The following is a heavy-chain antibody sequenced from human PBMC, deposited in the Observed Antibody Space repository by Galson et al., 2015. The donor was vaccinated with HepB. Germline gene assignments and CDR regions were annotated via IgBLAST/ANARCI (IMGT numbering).Heavy chain of an antibody. V-gene: IGHV1-18*01. J-gene: IGHJ6*02. Sequence: SVKVSCKASGYTFTSYGISWVRQAPGQGLEWMGWISAYNGNTNYAQKLQGRVTMTTDTSTSTAYMELRSLRSDDTAVYYCARERGGVLGVGYYYYGMDVWGQGTTVTVSS. CDR1: GYTFTSYG. D-gene: IGHD2-8*02. CDR3: ARERGGVLGVGYYYYGMDV. CDR2: ISAYNGNT.